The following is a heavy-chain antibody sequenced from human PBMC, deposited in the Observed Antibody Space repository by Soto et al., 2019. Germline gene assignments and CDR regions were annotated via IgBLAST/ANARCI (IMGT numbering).Heavy chain of an antibody. D-gene: IGHD6-13*01. CDR2: IYYSGST. CDR3: ARDSGVAAAPYGMDV. J-gene: IGHJ6*02. Sequence: SETLSLTCTVSGGSISSYYWSWIRQPPGKGLEWIGYIYYSGSTNYNPSLKSRVTISVDTSKNQFSLKLSSVTAADTAVYYCARDSGVAAAPYGMDVGGQGTTVTVSS. CDR1: GGSISSYY. V-gene: IGHV4-59*01.